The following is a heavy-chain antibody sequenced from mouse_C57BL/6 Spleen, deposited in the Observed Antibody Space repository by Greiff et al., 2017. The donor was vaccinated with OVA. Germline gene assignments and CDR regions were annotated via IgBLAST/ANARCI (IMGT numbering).Heavy chain of an antibody. CDR2: IDPSDSYT. J-gene: IGHJ4*01. CDR1: GYTFTSYW. Sequence: QVQLQQPGAELVMPGASVKLSCKASGYTFTSYWMHWVKQRPGQGLEWIGEIDPSDSYTNYNQKFKGKATLTVNKSSSTAYMELRGLTSEDSAVYYCARGVYAMDYWGQGTSVTVSS. V-gene: IGHV1-69*01. CDR3: ARGVYAMDY.